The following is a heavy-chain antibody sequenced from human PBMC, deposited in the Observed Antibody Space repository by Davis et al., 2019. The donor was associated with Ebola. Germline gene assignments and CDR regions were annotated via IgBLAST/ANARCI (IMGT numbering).Heavy chain of an antibody. CDR2: ISSDSDYI. CDR1: GFTFSTYS. D-gene: IGHD6-13*01. J-gene: IGHJ4*02. Sequence: GGSLRLSCAASGFTFSTYSMSWVRQAPGKGLEWVSSISSDSDYIYYADSAKGRFTISRDNAKNSLYLQMNSLRAEDTAVYYCARVSELGELDYWGQGTLVTVSS. CDR3: ARVSELGELDY. V-gene: IGHV3-21*01.